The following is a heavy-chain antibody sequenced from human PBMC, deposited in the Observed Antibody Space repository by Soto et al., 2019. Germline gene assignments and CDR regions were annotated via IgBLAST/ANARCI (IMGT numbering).Heavy chain of an antibody. V-gene: IGHV3-48*03. CDR1: GFTFSSYE. Sequence: LRLSCAASGFTFSSYEMNWVRQAPGKGLEWVSYISSSGSTIYYADSVKGRFTISRDNAKNSLYLQMNSLRAEDTAVYYCAREFYCSSTSCPFDYWGQGTLVTVSS. J-gene: IGHJ4*02. CDR2: ISSSGSTI. D-gene: IGHD2-2*01. CDR3: AREFYCSSTSCPFDY.